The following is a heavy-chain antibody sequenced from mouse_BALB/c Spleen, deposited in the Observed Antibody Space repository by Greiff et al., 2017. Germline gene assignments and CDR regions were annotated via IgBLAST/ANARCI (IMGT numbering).Heavy chain of an antibody. V-gene: IGHV14-3*02. CDR1: GFNITDTY. CDR3: ARAGDDYAMDY. Sequence: EVQLQQSGAELVKPGASVKLSCTASGFNITDTYMHWVKQRPEQGLEWIGRIDPANGNTKYDPKFQGKATLTADTSSNTAYLQLSSLTSEDTAVEYCARAGDDYAMDYWGQGTSVTVSS. J-gene: IGHJ4*01. CDR2: IDPANGNT.